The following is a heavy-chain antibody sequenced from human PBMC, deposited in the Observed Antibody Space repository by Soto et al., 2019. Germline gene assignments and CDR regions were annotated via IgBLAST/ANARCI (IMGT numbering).Heavy chain of an antibody. J-gene: IGHJ4*02. D-gene: IGHD1-26*01. CDR1: GFTVSSNY. Sequence: PVGSLRLSCAASGFTVSSNYMSWVRQAPGKGLEWVSVFYSGGSTYYADSVKGRFTISRDISKNTLYLQMNSLRAEDTAVYYCATRVGTTGRYFFDYWGQGTLVTVSS. V-gene: IGHV3-53*01. CDR2: FYSGGST. CDR3: ATRVGTTGRYFFDY.